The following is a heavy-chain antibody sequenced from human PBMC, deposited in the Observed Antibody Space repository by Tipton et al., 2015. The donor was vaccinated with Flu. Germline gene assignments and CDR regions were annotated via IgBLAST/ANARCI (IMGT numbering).Heavy chain of an antibody. D-gene: IGHD5-18*01. Sequence: LSLTCTVSGYSISSGYYWGWIRQPPGKGLEWIGSIYHSGSTYYNPSLKSRVTISVDTSKNQFSLKLSSVTAADTAVYYCARAGSYGYYYYYGMDVWGQGTTVTVSS. CDR2: IYHSGST. J-gene: IGHJ6*02. V-gene: IGHV4-38-2*02. CDR3: ARAGSYGYYYYYGMDV. CDR1: GYSISSGYY.